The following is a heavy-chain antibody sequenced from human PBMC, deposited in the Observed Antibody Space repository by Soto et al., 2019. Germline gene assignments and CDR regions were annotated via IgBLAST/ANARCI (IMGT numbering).Heavy chain of an antibody. Sequence: QVHLVESGGGVVQPGSSLRLSCAASGFSFKNYAFHWVRQAPGNGLEWVALISHNDEPKIFYADSVQGRFTISRDNFKNTGSLQMNSLRDEDTAVYHCARGVRAETYYNAFDYWGQGTQVTVSS. CDR3: ARGVRAETYYNAFDY. CDR1: GFSFKNYA. CDR2: ISHNDEPKI. V-gene: IGHV3-30-3*01. D-gene: IGHD3-10*01. J-gene: IGHJ4*01.